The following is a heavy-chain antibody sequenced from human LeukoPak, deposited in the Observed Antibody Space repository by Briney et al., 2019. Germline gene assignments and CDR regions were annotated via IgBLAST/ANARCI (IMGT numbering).Heavy chain of an antibody. V-gene: IGHV3-15*01. J-gene: IGHJ6*04. CDR2: IKSKTDGGTT. CDR3: TTEGELTTYYYDMDV. CDR1: GFTFSNAW. Sequence: PGGSLRLSCAASGFTFSNAWMSWVRQAPGKGLEWVGRIKSKTDGGTTDYAAPVKGRFTISRDDSKNTLYLQMNSLKTEDTAVYYCTTEGELTTYYYDMDVWGKGTTVTVSS. D-gene: IGHD1-7*01.